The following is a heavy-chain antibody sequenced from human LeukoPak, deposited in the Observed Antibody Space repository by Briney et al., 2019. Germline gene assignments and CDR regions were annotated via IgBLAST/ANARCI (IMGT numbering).Heavy chain of an antibody. J-gene: IGHJ3*02. D-gene: IGHD4-17*01. CDR2: ISTSGST. V-gene: IGHV4-4*07. CDR3: AREGGDYRGDAFDI. CDR1: GGSISSYY. Sequence: SETLSLTCTVSGGSISSYYWSWIRQPAGKGLESIGHISTSGSTNYNPSLKSRVTMSVDTSKNQFSLKLSSVTAADTAVYYCAREGGDYRGDAFDIWGQGTMVTVSS.